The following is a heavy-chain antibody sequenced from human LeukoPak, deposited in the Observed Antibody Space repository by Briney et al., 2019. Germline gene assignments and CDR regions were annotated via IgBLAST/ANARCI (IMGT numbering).Heavy chain of an antibody. CDR3: ARDREGYCSGGSCGGYYFDY. CDR2: ISTSSTYI. V-gene: IGHV3-21*01. CDR1: GFXFSSYS. D-gene: IGHD2-15*01. J-gene: IGHJ4*02. Sequence: GGSLRLSCAASGFXFSSYSINWVRQAPGKGLEWLSSISTSSTYIYYADSVKGRFTISRDNAKNSLYLQMNSLRAEDTAVYYCARDREGYCSGGSCGGYYFDYWGQGTLVTVSS.